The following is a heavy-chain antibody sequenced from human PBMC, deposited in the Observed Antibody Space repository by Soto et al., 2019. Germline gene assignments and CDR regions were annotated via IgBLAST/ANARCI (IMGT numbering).Heavy chain of an antibody. Sequence: QVQLVQSGAAVRKPGSSVRVSCKASGGSFNRHTISWVRQAPGQGLEWMGGIIPIFGTANHAQKFQGRVTIIVDESTSTVYMELSSLRSDDTAIYFCARGWGYDSTDYYYAYWGQGTLVIVSS. J-gene: IGHJ4*02. CDR1: GGSFNRHT. D-gene: IGHD3-22*01. CDR2: IIPIFGTA. V-gene: IGHV1-69*01. CDR3: ARGWGYDSTDYYYAY.